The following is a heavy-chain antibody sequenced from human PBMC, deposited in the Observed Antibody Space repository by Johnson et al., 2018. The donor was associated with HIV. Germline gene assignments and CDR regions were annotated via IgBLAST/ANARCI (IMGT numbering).Heavy chain of an antibody. CDR3: ATSVGDGYNSDPFDM. CDR1: GFTFSSYA. CDR2: ISYDGSNK. V-gene: IGHV3-30-3*01. J-gene: IGHJ3*02. D-gene: IGHD5-24*01. Sequence: QVQLVESGGGLVQPGGSLRLSCAASGFTFSSYAMHWVRQAPGKGLEWVAVISYDGSNKYYADSVKGRFTISRDNSKNTLHLQMNSLQTEDTAVYYCATSVGDGYNSDPFDMWGQGTMVTVSS.